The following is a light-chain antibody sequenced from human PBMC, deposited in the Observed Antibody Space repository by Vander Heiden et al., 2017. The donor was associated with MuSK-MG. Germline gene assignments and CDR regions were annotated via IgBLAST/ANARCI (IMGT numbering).Light chain of an antibody. CDR3: QQYDTLPIT. J-gene: IGKJ5*01. CDR2: DAS. V-gene: IGKV1-33*01. Sequence: DIQMTQSPSSLSASVGDRVTITCQASQDISNYLNWYQQKPGKAPKLLIYDASNLETGVPSRFSGSGSGTDFTFTTSSLQPEDIATYYCQQYDTLPITFGPGTRMEIK. CDR1: QDISNY.